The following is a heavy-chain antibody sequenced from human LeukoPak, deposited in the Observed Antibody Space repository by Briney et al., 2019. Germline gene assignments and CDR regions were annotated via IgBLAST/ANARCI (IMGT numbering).Heavy chain of an antibody. J-gene: IGHJ4*02. CDR3: ARGYGGNSGHFDY. CDR1: GFTFSSYG. Sequence: AGGSLRLSCAASGFTFSSYGMHWVRQAPGKGLEWVAVIWYDGSKKYYADSVKGRLTISRDNSKNTLYLQMDSLRAEDTAVYYCARGYGGNSGHFDYWGQGTLVTVSS. CDR2: IWYDGSKK. V-gene: IGHV3-33*01. D-gene: IGHD4-23*01.